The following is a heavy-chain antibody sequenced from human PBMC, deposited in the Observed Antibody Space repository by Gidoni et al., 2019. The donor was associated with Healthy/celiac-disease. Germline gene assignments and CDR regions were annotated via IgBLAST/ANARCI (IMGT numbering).Heavy chain of an antibody. D-gene: IGHD3-9*01. V-gene: IGHV4-31*03. CDR1: GGSISRGGYY. CDR3: ARGYYDILTGYYYYFDY. Sequence: QVQLQESGPGLVKPSQTLSLTCPVSGGSISRGGYYWSWIRQHPGKGLEWIGYIYYSGSTYYNPSLKSRVTISVDTSKNQFSLKLSSVTAADTAVYYCARGYYDILTGYYYYFDYWGQGTLVTVSS. J-gene: IGHJ4*02. CDR2: IYYSGST.